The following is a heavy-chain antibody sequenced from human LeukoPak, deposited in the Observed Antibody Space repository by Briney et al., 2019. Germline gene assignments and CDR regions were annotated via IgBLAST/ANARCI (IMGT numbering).Heavy chain of an antibody. CDR1: GFTFSRYW. Sequence: PGGSLRLSCAAFGFTFSRYWMSWVRQAPGKGLEWVANIKEDGSVEHYVDSVKGRFTISRDNAKNSMYLQMNSLRAEDTAVYYCARVGMSGYSSGWYDHWGQGTLVTVSS. J-gene: IGHJ5*02. CDR3: ARVGMSGYSSGWYDH. V-gene: IGHV3-7*03. CDR2: IKEDGSVE. D-gene: IGHD6-19*01.